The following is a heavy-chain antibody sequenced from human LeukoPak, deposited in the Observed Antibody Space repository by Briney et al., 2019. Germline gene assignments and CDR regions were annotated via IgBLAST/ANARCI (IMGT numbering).Heavy chain of an antibody. CDR2: IYYTGKT. V-gene: IGHV4-61*03. Sequence: PSETLSLTCTVSGDSVSNGNYYWSWLRQPPGKALEWIGYIYYTGKTYYNPSLEGRVTILVDTSRNHFSVKLSSVTAADTAVYYCAKSQNYYGSGDYWSQGTLVTVSS. CDR3: AKSQNYYGSGDY. J-gene: IGHJ4*02. CDR1: GDSVSNGNYY. D-gene: IGHD3-10*01.